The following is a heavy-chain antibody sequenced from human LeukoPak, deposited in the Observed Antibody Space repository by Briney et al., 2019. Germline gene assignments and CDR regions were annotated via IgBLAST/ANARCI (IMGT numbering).Heavy chain of an antibody. V-gene: IGHV4-39*01. D-gene: IGHD6-13*01. CDR2: IYYSGTT. Sequence: SETLSLTCIVSGGSISSSNYYWGWIRQPPGKELEWIGSIYYSGTTYYNPSLKSRVTISVDTSRNQFSLKLSSVTVADTAVYYCARHYSSSWYHAVWFAPWGQSTLLTVSS. CDR3: ARHYSSSWYHAVWFAP. J-gene: IGHJ5*02. CDR1: GGSISSSNYY.